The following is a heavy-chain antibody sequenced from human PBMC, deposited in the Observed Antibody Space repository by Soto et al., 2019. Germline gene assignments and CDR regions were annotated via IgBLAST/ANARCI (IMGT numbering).Heavy chain of an antibody. CDR2: ISWNSGRI. J-gene: IGHJ4*02. V-gene: IGHV3-9*01. CDR1: GFTFDDYG. D-gene: IGHD3-10*01. CDR3: ARSGEFSASDYFGF. Sequence: GGSLRLSCGASGFTFDDYGMHWVRQAPGKGLEWVSSISWNSGRIGYADSVKGRFTISRDNVKNSLYLQMNSLRAEDTALYYCARSGEFSASDYFGFWGQGPLITFSS.